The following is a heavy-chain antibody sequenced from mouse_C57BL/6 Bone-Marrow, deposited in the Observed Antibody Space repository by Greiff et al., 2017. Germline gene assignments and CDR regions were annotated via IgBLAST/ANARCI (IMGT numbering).Heavy chain of an antibody. CDR3: ARSELYWYFDV. J-gene: IGHJ1*03. CDR2: IDPSDSYT. Sequence: QVQLQQPGAELVMPGASVKLSCKASGYTFTSYWMHWVKQRPGQGLEWIGEIDPSDSYTNYNQKFKGKSTLTVDKSSSTAYMQRSSLTSEDSAVYYCARSELYWYFDVWGRGTTVTVSS. V-gene: IGHV1-69*01. CDR1: GYTFTSYW.